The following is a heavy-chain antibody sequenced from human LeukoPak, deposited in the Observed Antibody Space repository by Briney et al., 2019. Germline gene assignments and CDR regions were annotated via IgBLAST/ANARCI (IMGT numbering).Heavy chain of an antibody. CDR2: INPNSGGT. J-gene: IGHJ4*02. CDR3: ARGGYYYDSSGYYSSFDY. Sequence: ASVKVSCKASGYTFTGYYMHWVRQAPGQGLEWMGWINPNSGGTNYAQKFQGRVTMTRDTSISTAHMELSRLRSDDTAVYYCARGGYYYDSSGYYSSFDYWGQGTLVTVSS. V-gene: IGHV1-2*02. CDR1: GYTFTGYY. D-gene: IGHD3-22*01.